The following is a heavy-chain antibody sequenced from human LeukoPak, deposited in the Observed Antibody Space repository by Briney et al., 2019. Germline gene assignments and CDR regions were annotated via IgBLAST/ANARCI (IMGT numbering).Heavy chain of an antibody. CDR2: IYYSGST. J-gene: IGHJ4*02. CDR3: ARQAGLWFGEPFDY. V-gene: IGHV4-59*01. Sequence: SETLSLTCTVSGGSISSYYWSWIRQPPGKGLEWIGYIYYSGSTNYNPSLKSRVTISVDTSKNQFSLKLSSVTAADTAVYYCARQAGLWFGEPFDYWGQGTLVTVSS. CDR1: GGSISSYY. D-gene: IGHD3-10*01.